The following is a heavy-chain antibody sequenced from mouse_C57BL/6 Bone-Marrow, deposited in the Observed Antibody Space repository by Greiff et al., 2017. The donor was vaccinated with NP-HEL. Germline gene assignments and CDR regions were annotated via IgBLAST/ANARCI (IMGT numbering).Heavy chain of an antibody. CDR1: GFNITDDY. Sequence: EVQLQQSGAELVRPGASVKLSCTASGFNITDDYMHWVKQRPEQGLEWIGWIDPENGDTEYASKFQGKATITADTSSNTAYLQLSSLTSEDTAVYYCTTNCDYDWYFDVWGTGTTVTVSS. V-gene: IGHV14-4*01. D-gene: IGHD2-4*01. CDR3: TTNCDYDWYFDV. J-gene: IGHJ1*03. CDR2: IDPENGDT.